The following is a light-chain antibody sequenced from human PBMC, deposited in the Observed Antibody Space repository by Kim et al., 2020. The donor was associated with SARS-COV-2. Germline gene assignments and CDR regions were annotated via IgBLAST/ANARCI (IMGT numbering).Light chain of an antibody. V-gene: IGLV3-19*01. CDR1: GLRSYF. CDR3: NSRDSSDNPVV. Sequence: LWQTFRISGQGDGLRSYFASCYQRKPGQAPVLVIYGKDNRPSGFPDRFSGSSSGDSASLTITGAQAEDEADYYCNSRDSSDNPVVFGGGTQLTVL. J-gene: IGLJ2*01. CDR2: GKD.